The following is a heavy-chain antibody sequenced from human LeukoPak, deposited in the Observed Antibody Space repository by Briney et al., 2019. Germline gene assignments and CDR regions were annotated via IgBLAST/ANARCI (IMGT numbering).Heavy chain of an antibody. CDR3: ARHGGNLYYYYGMDV. Sequence: ASVKVSCKASGGTFSSYATSWVRQAPGQGLEWMGGIIPIFGTANYAQKFQGRVTITADESTSTAYMELSSLRSEDTAVYYCARHGGNLYYYYGMDVWGQGTTVTVSS. V-gene: IGHV1-69*13. CDR2: IIPIFGTA. J-gene: IGHJ6*02. D-gene: IGHD4-23*01. CDR1: GGTFSSYA.